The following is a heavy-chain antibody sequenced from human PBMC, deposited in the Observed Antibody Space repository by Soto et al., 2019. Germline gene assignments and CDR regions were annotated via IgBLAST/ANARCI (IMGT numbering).Heavy chain of an antibody. J-gene: IGHJ6*02. CDR3: AKGRRDLVSSFYGMDV. CDR1: GFSFDDYG. Sequence: PGGSLRLSCAASGFSFDDYGMHWVRQAPGKGLEWVAGITWNGGTIGYADSAKGRFTISRDNAKKSVYLQMNSLRAEDTALYYCAKGRRDLVSSFYGMDVWGQGTTVTVSS. CDR2: ITWNGGTI. V-gene: IGHV3-9*01.